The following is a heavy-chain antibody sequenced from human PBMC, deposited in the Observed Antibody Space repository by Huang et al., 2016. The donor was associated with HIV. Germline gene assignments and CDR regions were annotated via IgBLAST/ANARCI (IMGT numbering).Heavy chain of an antibody. J-gene: IGHJ3*02. CDR3: TKGHYYDTNGYVAFDI. Sequence: QVQLVESGGGVVRPGRSLRLSCAASRFTFSKFAMHWVRQGTGKGLEWMAVISYEGSSKHYADSVTGRLTIARDNSNNTLYLQMNSLTVEDTAVYYCTKGHYYDTNGYVAFDIWGQGTMVTVSS. CDR1: RFTFSKFA. CDR2: ISYEGSSK. D-gene: IGHD3-22*01. V-gene: IGHV3-30*18.